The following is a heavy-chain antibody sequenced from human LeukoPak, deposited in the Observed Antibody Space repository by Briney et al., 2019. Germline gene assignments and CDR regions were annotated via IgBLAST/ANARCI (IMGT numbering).Heavy chain of an antibody. Sequence: ATVKVSCKASGYTFTSYDINWVRQATGQGLEWVGLMNPNSGNTGSAQKFQGRVTMTRDTSISTAYMELSSLRSEDTAIYYCARAAGDLDYWGQGTLVTVSS. V-gene: IGHV1-8*01. CDR1: GYTFTSYD. CDR3: ARAAGDLDY. J-gene: IGHJ4*02. CDR2: MNPNSGNT.